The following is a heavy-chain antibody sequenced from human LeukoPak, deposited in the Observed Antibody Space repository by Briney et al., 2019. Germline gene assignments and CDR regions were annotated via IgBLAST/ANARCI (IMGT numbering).Heavy chain of an antibody. CDR1: GYTFTIYG. V-gene: IGHV1-18*01. J-gene: IGHJ6*02. CDR2: ISAYNGNT. CDR3: ARTCGSYPCSYYYGMDV. Sequence: ASVTVSFTASGYTFTIYGIIWVRQAPGQGLEWMGWISAYNGNTNYVQKLQGRVTMATDTSTSTAYMELRSLRSDDTAVYYCARTCGSYPCSYYYGMDVWGQGTTVTVSS. D-gene: IGHD1-26*01.